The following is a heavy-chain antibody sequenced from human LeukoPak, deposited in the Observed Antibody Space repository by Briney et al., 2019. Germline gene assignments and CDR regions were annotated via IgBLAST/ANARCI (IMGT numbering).Heavy chain of an antibody. V-gene: IGHV5-51*01. CDR2: IYPGDSDT. D-gene: IGHD2-2*01. CDR1: GYSFTSYW. Sequence: GESLKISCKGSGYSFTSYWIGWVRQMPGKGLEWMGIIYPGDSDTRYSPSFQGQVTISAHKSISTAYLQWSSLKASDTAMYYCARPLVVVPAAQLGAFDIWGQGTMVTVSS. CDR3: ARPLVVVPAAQLGAFDI. J-gene: IGHJ3*02.